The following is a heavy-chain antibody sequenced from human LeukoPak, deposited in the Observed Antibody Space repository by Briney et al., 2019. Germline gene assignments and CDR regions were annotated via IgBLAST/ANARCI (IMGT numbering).Heavy chain of an antibody. J-gene: IGHJ4*02. CDR3: AKRLGDQRAFDY. CDR1: GFTFSNYA. CDR2: ISGTSGTI. D-gene: IGHD2-21*02. V-gene: IGHV3-23*01. Sequence: GGSLRLSCAASGFTFSNYAMSWVRQAPGKRLEWVSGISGTSGTINYADPVKGRFTISRDNSRNTVYLQMNSLRAEDTAVYYCAKRLGDQRAFDYWGQGTLVTVSS.